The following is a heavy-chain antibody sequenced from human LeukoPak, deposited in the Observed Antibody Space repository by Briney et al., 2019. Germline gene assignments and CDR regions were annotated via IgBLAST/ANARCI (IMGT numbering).Heavy chain of an antibody. D-gene: IGHD6-19*01. CDR3: ARGTTISVAGSQFEP. Sequence: PSETLSLTCTVSGGSISSYYWSWIRQPPGKGLEWIGYIYYSGSTNYNPSLKSRVTISLDTSKNQFSLKLSSVTAEDTAEYYCARGTTISVAGSQFEPWGKGTLVTVSS. CDR2: IYYSGST. J-gene: IGHJ5*02. CDR1: GGSISSYY. V-gene: IGHV4-59*01.